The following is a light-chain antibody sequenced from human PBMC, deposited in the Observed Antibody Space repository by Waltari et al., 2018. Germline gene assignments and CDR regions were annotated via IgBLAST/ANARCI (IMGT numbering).Light chain of an antibody. V-gene: IGKV3-20*01. CDR1: HSVSSSY. J-gene: IGKJ3*01. Sequence: EILLTQFPGTLSLPPGESDPLSCRASHSVSSSYLAWYQHKPGQAPRLLISAASSRATGIPERFSGSGSGTDFTLTISRLDPEDFAVYYCQLYHSSPREFTFGPGTKVDIK. CDR3: QLYHSSPREFT. CDR2: AAS.